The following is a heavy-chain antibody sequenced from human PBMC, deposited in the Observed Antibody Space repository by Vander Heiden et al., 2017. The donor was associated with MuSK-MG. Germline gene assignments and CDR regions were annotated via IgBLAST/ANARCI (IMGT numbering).Heavy chain of an antibody. J-gene: IGHJ4*02. CDR2: IRSKANSYAT. D-gene: IGHD4-17*01. CDR3: TRHVFYGDEAP. V-gene: IGHV3-73*01. Sequence: EVQLVESGGGLVQPGGSLKLSCAASGFTFSGSAMHWVRQASGKGLEWVGRIRSKANSYATAYAASVKGRFTISRDDSKNTAYLQMNSLKTEDTAVYYCTRHVFYGDEAPWGQGNLVTVSS. CDR1: GFTFSGSA.